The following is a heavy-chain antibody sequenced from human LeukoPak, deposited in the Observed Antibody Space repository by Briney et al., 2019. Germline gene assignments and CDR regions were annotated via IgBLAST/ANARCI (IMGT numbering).Heavy chain of an antibody. CDR1: GFTFSDYY. CDR3: ARAAGTIFPSAFDI. D-gene: IGHD6-13*01. V-gene: IGHV3-11*01. J-gene: IGHJ3*02. CDR2: ISSSGSTI. Sequence: GGSLRLSCAASGFTFSDYYMNWIRQAPGKGLEWVSYISSSGSTIYYADSVKGRFTISRDNAKNSLYLQMNSLRAEDTAVYYCARAAGTIFPSAFDIWGQGTMVTVSS.